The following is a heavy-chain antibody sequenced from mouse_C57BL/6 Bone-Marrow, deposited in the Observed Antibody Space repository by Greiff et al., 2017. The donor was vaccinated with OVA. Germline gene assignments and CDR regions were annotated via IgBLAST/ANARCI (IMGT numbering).Heavy chain of an antibody. V-gene: IGHV14-4*01. D-gene: IGHD2-3*01. Sequence: QLQQSGAELVRPGASVKLSCTASGFNIKDDYMHWVKQRPEQGLEWIGWIDPENGDTEYASKFQGKATITADTSSNTAYLQLSSLTSEDTAVYYCTTGWLLNPFDYWGQGTTLTVSS. CDR2: IDPENGDT. CDR1: GFNIKDDY. CDR3: TTGWLLNPFDY. J-gene: IGHJ2*01.